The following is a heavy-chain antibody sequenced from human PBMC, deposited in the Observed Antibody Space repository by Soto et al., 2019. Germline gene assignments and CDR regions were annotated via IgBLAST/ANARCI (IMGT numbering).Heavy chain of an antibody. CDR1: GGTFSSYA. D-gene: IGHD3-9*01. Sequence: ASVKVSCKASGGTFSSYAISWVRQAPGQGLEWMGGIIPIFGTANYAQKFQGRVTITADESTSTAYMELSSLRSEDTAVYYCARDYILTGYYISWGQGTLVTVSS. V-gene: IGHV1-69*13. CDR2: IIPIFGTA. CDR3: ARDYILTGYYIS. J-gene: IGHJ5*02.